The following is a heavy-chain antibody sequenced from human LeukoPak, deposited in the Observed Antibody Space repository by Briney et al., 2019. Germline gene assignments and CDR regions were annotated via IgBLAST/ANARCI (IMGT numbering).Heavy chain of an antibody. CDR3: ASLYCSSTSCYDY. CDR2: IYYSGST. CDR1: GGSISSYY. V-gene: IGHV4-59*01. Sequence: SETLSLTCTVSGGSISSYYWSWIRQPPGKGLEWIGYIYYSGSTNYNPSLKSRVTISVDTSKNQFSLKLSSVTAADTAVYYCASLYCSSTSCYDYWGQGTLSPSPQ. J-gene: IGHJ4*02. D-gene: IGHD2-2*01.